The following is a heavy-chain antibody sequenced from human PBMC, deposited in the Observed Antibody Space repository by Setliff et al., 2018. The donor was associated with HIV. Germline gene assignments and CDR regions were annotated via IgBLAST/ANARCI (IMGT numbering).Heavy chain of an antibody. V-gene: IGHV4-61*02. CDR2: IYTSGST. CDR1: GDSINSGSYH. CDR3: ARVGYHGSGRYSFDY. J-gene: IGHJ4*02. Sequence: SETLSLTCTVSGDSINSGSYHWNWIRQPAGKGLEWIGRIYTSGSTKYNPSLKSRVTISADTSKNQFSLNLSSVTAAETAVYYCARVGYHGSGRYSFDYWGQGTLVTVSS. D-gene: IGHD3-10*01.